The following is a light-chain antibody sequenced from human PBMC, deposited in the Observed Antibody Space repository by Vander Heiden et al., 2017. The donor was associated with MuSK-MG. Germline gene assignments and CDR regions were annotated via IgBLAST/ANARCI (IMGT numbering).Light chain of an antibody. CDR3: HQHSNWPLT. Sequence: IVLTQSPATLSLSPGERATLSCRASQSVSANLAWYQQKPGQAPRLLMYGASTRATGIPARFSGSGSGTEFTLTISSLQSEDFAVYYCHQHSNWPLTFGHGTKVEIK. CDR2: GAS. J-gene: IGKJ1*01. V-gene: IGKV3-15*01. CDR1: QSVSAN.